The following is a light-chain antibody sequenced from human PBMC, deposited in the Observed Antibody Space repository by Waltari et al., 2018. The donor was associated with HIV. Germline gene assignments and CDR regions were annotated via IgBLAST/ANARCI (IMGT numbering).Light chain of an antibody. CDR3: SSYAGINTYVL. Sequence: QSALTQPPSASGSPGQSVTTSCNGTSRDVCGNTYVPWYQQYPGKAPRLVIYEVYKRPSGVPHRFSGSKSGNTASLTVSGLQAEDEANYYCSSYAGINTYVLFGGGTKLTVL. V-gene: IGLV2-8*01. CDR1: SRDVCGNTY. CDR2: EVY. J-gene: IGLJ2*01.